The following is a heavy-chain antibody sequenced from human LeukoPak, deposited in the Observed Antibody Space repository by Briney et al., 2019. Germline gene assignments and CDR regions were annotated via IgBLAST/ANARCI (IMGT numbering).Heavy chain of an antibody. CDR1: GFTFSDHY. Sequence: GGSLRLSCAASGFTFSDHYMSWIRQAPGKGLEWISNIGGSGSPIYYADSVKGRFTIFRDDARNSVYLQMTSLRAEDTATYFCARDCGGHCYSGFDYWGQGALVTVSS. CDR2: IGGSGSPI. D-gene: IGHD2-21*02. CDR3: ARDCGGHCYSGFDY. V-gene: IGHV3-11*04. J-gene: IGHJ4*02.